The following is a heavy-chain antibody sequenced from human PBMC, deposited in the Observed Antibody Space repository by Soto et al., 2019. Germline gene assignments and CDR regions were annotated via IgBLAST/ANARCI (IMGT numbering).Heavy chain of an antibody. Sequence: ASVKVSCKASGYTFTSYGISWVRQAPGQGLEWMGWISAYNGNTNYAQKLQGRVTMTTDTSTSTAYMELRSLRSDDTAVYYCAREEYRSYWYYGMDVWGQGTTVTVSS. CDR3: AREEYRSYWYYGMDV. D-gene: IGHD1-26*01. V-gene: IGHV1-18*04. J-gene: IGHJ6*02. CDR1: GYTFTSYG. CDR2: ISAYNGNT.